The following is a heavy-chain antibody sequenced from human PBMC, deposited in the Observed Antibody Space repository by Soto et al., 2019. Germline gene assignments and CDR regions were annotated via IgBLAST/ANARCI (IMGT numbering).Heavy chain of an antibody. Sequence: GESLKISCQGSGYTFSKYWIGWVRHTPGKGLEWMGMIYPGGSDARYSPSFEGQVTFSVDKSINTAYLQWNSLKASDTAMYYCARQGGEYNTMSDYWGQGTLVTVSS. CDR1: GYTFSKYW. J-gene: IGHJ4*02. CDR3: ARQGGEYNTMSDY. V-gene: IGHV5-51*01. CDR2: IYPGGSDA. D-gene: IGHD3-10*01.